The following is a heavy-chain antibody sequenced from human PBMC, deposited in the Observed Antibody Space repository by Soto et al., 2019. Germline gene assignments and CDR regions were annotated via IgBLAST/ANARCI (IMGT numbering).Heavy chain of an antibody. CDR1: GGSIRSGGYY. D-gene: IGHD5-18*01. Sequence: SETLSLTCTVSGGSIRSGGYYWSWVRQNPRRGLEWIGNIYYSGNTYYNPSLKSRLTISVDTSKNQFSLNLSSVTAADTAVYYCARDRLMATAGTARHYFGLDVWGQGTTVTV. CDR3: ARDRLMATAGTARHYFGLDV. CDR2: IYYSGNT. J-gene: IGHJ6*02. V-gene: IGHV4-31*03.